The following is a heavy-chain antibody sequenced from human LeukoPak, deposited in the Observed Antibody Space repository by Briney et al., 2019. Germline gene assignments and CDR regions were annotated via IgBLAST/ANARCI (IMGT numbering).Heavy chain of an antibody. Sequence: PSETLSLTCSVSGGSITNYYWSWIRQPPGRGLEWIGYIYYRGNTYYNASLKSRVTISVDTSQNEVSLNLTSVTAADTAVYYCARLITGTTTAFDIWGQGTMVTVSS. CDR1: GGSITNYY. CDR2: IYYRGNT. V-gene: IGHV4-59*01. J-gene: IGHJ3*02. D-gene: IGHD1-7*01. CDR3: ARLITGTTTAFDI.